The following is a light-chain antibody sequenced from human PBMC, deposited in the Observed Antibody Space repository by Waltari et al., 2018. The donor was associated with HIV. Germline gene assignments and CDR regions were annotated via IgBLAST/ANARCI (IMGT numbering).Light chain of an antibody. V-gene: IGKV1-5*03. CDR3: QQYHDYST. J-gene: IGKJ1*01. Sequence: DIQLTQVPSTLSASVGDRVTITCRASQSITTSLALYQQKPGKAPKFLIYKASSLNSGVPSRFSGRGAGTDFTLTINRLKSDDFATYYCQQYHDYSTFGQGTKVEI. CDR2: KAS. CDR1: QSITTS.